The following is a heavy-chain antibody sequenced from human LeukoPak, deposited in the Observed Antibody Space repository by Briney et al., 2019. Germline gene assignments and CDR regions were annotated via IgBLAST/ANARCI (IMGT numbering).Heavy chain of an antibody. CDR1: GGSFSGYY. V-gene: IGHV4-34*01. CDR2: INHSEST. CDR3: ARIAAADPVAFDI. D-gene: IGHD6-13*01. J-gene: IGHJ3*02. Sequence: ETLSLTCAVYGGSFSGYYWSWIRQPPGKGLEWIGEINHSESTNYNPSLKSRVTISVDTSKNQFSLKLSSVTAADTAVYYCARIAAADPVAFDIWGQGTMVTVSS.